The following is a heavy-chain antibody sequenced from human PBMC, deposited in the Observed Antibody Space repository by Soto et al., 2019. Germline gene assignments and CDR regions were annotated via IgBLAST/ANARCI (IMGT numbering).Heavy chain of an antibody. D-gene: IGHD1-1*01. CDR1: GASISGFY. CDR3: VRDGTKTLRDWFDP. Sequence: SETLSLTCTVSGASISGFYWSRIRKSAGKGLEWIGRIYATGTTDYNPSLKSRVMMSVDTSKKQFSLKLRTVTAADTAVYYCVRDGTKTLRDWFDPWGQG. CDR2: IYATGTT. V-gene: IGHV4-4*07. J-gene: IGHJ5*02.